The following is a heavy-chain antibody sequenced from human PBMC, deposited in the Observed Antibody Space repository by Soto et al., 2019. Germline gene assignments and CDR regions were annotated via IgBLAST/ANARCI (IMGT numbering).Heavy chain of an antibody. CDR1: GFTFSSYS. Sequence: GGSLRLSCAASGFTFSSYSMNGVRQAPGKGLEWVSYISSSSSTIYYADSVKGRFTISRDNAKNSLYLQMNSLRAEDTAVYYCERGRAFTYYDFWSGPLDAFDIWGQGTMVTVSS. J-gene: IGHJ3*02. CDR3: ERGRAFTYYDFWSGPLDAFDI. CDR2: ISSSSSTI. D-gene: IGHD3-3*01. V-gene: IGHV3-48*01.